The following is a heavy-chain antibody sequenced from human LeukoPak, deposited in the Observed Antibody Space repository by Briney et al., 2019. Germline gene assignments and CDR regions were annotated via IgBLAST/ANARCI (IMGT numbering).Heavy chain of an antibody. D-gene: IGHD2-2*01. J-gene: IGHJ6*03. CDR3: ARGSPRDQLLYYYYYYMDV. CDR1: GGSISSYY. V-gene: IGHV4-59*01. CDR2: IYYSGST. Sequence: SETLSLTCTVSGGSISSYYWSWIRQPPGKGLEWIGYIYYSGSTNYNPSLKSRVTISVDTSKNQFSLKLSSVTAADTAVYYCARGSPRDQLLYYYYYYMDVWGKGTTVTVSS.